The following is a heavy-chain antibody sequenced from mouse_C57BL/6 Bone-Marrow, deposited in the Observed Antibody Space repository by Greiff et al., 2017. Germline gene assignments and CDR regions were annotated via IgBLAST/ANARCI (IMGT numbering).Heavy chain of an antibody. CDR3: ARDDVEEG. CDR2: IYPGDGDT. V-gene: IGHV1-82*01. J-gene: IGHJ2*01. Sequence: VQLQQSGPELVKPGASVKISCKASGYAFSSSWMNWVKQRPGQGLEWIGRIYPGDGDTNYNGKFKGKATLTADKSSSTAYMQLSSLTSEDSAVYFCARDDVEEGWGQGTTLTVSS. CDR1: GYAFSSSW. D-gene: IGHD2-3*01.